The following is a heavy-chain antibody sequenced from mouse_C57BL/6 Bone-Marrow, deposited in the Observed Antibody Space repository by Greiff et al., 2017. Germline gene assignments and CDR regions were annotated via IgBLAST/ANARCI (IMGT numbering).Heavy chain of an antibody. D-gene: IGHD1-1*01. CDR1: GYTFTSYW. V-gene: IGHV1-55*01. CDR2: IYPGSGST. Sequence: VQLQQPGAELVKPGASVKMSCKASGYTFTSYWITWVKQRPGQGLEWTGDIYPGSGSTNYNEKFKSKATLTVDTSSSTAYMQLSSLTSDDSAVYYCAISDCCGSSYWFAYWGKGTLVTVAA. J-gene: IGHJ3*01. CDR3: AISDCCGSSYWFAY.